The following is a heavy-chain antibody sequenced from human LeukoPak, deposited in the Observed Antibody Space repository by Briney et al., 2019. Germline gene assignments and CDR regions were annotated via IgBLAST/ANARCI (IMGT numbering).Heavy chain of an antibody. V-gene: IGHV3-7*03. CDR1: GFTFSNYW. CDR2: ISQDGSGK. CDR3: ASQEMATPLDY. D-gene: IGHD5-24*01. Sequence: GGSLRLSCGASGFTFSNYWMSWVRQAPGKGLEWVINISQDGSGKNYADSVEGRFTISRDNAKNSLYLQMNSLRAEDTAVYYCASQEMATPLDYWGQGTLVTVSS. J-gene: IGHJ4*02.